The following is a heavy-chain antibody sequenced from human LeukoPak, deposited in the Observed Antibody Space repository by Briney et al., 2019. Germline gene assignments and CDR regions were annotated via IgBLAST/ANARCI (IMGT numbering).Heavy chain of an antibody. CDR2: IKQDGSEK. Sequence: GGSLRLSCAASGFTFSSYWMSWVRQAPGKGLEWVANIKQDGSEKYYVDSVKGRFTISRDNAKNSLSLQMNSLRAEDTAVYYCARASEDSRGHYQGFDSWGQGTLVTVSS. D-gene: IGHD3-22*01. CDR3: ARASEDSRGHYQGFDS. J-gene: IGHJ4*02. CDR1: GFTFSSYW. V-gene: IGHV3-7*01.